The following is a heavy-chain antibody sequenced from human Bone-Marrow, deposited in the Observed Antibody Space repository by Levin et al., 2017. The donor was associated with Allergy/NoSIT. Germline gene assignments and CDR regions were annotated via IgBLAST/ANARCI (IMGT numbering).Heavy chain of an antibody. V-gene: IGHV2-5*02. CDR2: IYWDDDK. Sequence: SGPTLVKPTQTLTLTCTFSGFSLSTTGVGVGWIRQPPGKALEWLALIYWDDDKRYSPSLKSRLTITKDTSNNQVVLTMTNMDPVDTATYYCAHFDYYDGSGYHRHFDYWGQGTLVTVSS. CDR1: GFSLSTTGVG. D-gene: IGHD3-22*01. CDR3: AHFDYYDGSGYHRHFDY. J-gene: IGHJ4*02.